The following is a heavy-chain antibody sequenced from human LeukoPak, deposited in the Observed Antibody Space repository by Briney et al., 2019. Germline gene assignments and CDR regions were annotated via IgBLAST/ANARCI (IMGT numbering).Heavy chain of an antibody. V-gene: IGHV3-23*01. CDR1: GFTFSSYA. CDR2: ISGSGGST. CDR3: ANLKSASPNDY. Sequence: ETGGSLRLSCAASGFTFSSYAMSWVRQAPGKGLEWASAISGSGGSTYYADSVKGRFTISRDNSKNTLYLQMNSLRAEDTAVYYCANLKSASPNDYWGQGTLVTVSS. J-gene: IGHJ4*02.